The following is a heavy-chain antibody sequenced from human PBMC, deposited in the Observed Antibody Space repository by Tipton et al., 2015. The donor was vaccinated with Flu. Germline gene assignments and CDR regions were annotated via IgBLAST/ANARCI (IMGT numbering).Heavy chain of an antibody. CDR1: GYSLTSYP. D-gene: IGHD2-2*01. Sequence: GEVKKPGASVKVSCKASGYSLTSYPISWVRQAPGQGLEWMGWISGYSGNTNYAQNLQGRVTMTTDTSTNTAYMELRSLRSDDTAVYYCARPGGPAAINPFSYFDFWGQGTLVTVSS. CDR3: ARPGGPAAINPFSYFDF. V-gene: IGHV1-18*04. CDR2: ISGYSGNT. J-gene: IGHJ4*02.